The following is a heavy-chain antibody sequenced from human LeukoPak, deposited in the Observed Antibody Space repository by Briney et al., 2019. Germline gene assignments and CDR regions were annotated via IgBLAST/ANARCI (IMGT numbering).Heavy chain of an antibody. D-gene: IGHD5-18*01. CDR1: GYTFTSYA. Sequence: ASVKVSCKTSGYTFTSYAISWVRQAPGQGLEWMGWINTNTGNPTYAQGFTGRYTFSLDTSVSTAYLQISGLQADDTAVYYCGRDPKLGIRGYTYGYIDYWGQGTLVTVSS. V-gene: IGHV7-4-1*02. CDR2: INTNTGNP. J-gene: IGHJ4*02. CDR3: GRDPKLGIRGYTYGYIDY.